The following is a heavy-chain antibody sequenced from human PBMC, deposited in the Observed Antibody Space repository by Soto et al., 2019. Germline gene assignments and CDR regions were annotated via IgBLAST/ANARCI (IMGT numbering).Heavy chain of an antibody. CDR2: INHSGST. J-gene: IGHJ6*02. V-gene: IGHV4-34*01. Sequence: WETLSLTCAVYGGSFSGYYWSWIRQPPGKGLEWIGEINHSGSTNYNPSLKSRVTISVDTSKNQFSLKLSSVTAADTAVYYCARGQGVVVAAIRYYGMDVWGQGTTVTVSS. D-gene: IGHD2-15*01. CDR1: GGSFSGYY. CDR3: ARGQGVVVAAIRYYGMDV.